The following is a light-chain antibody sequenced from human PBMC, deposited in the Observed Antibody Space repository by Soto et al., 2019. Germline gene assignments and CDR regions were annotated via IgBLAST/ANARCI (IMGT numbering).Light chain of an antibody. CDR1: QSVSSSY. V-gene: IGKV3-20*01. CDR3: QQYDTSPRT. CDR2: GAS. J-gene: IGKJ1*01. Sequence: EIVLTQSPGTLSLSPGERATLSCRASQSVSSSYLAWYQQKPGQAPRLLIYGASSRATGIPDRFSGSGSGADFTRTISRLEPEDFAVYYCQQYDTSPRTFGHGTKVEIK.